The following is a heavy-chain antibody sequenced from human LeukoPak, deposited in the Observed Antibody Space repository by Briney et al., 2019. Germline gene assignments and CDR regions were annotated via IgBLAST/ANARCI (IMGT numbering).Heavy chain of an antibody. Sequence: GRFTISRDNAKNSLYLQMDSLRAEGTAVYYCARDTYRFFDLWGRGTLVTVSS. V-gene: IGHV3-11*06. CDR3: ARDTYRFFDL. J-gene: IGHJ2*01.